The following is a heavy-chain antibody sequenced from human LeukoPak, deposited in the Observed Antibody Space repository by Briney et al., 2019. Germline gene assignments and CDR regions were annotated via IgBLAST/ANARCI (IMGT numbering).Heavy chain of an antibody. CDR3: ARGATISETGYFDF. Sequence: SETLSLTCAVYGGSFSRYYWSWIRQSPGKGLEWIAEIDHRGDTNYNPSVKSRVTISVDTSKNQFSLKMRSLSAADTALYYCARGATISETGYFDFWGQGTLVTVSS. J-gene: IGHJ4*03. D-gene: IGHD5-24*01. CDR2: IDHRGDT. CDR1: GGSFSRYY. V-gene: IGHV4-34*01.